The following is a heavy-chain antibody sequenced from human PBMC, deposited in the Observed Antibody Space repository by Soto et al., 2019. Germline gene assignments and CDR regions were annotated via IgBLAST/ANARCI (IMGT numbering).Heavy chain of an antibody. CDR3: GTTIAAAGALHYYYYYMDV. CDR1: GGSISSYY. D-gene: IGHD6-13*01. J-gene: IGHJ6*03. CDR2: IYYSGST. Sequence: PSETLSLTCTVSGGSISSYYWSWIRQPPGKGLEWIGYIYYSGSTNYNPSLKSRVTISVDTSKNQFSLKLSSVTAADTAVYYCGTTIAAAGALHYYYYYMDVWGKGTTVTVSS. V-gene: IGHV4-59*08.